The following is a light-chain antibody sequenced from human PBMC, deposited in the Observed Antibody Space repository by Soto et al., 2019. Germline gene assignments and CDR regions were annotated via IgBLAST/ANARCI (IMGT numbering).Light chain of an antibody. Sequence: EIVLTQSPATLSLSPGERATLSCRASQNINSYIAWYQQKPGQAPRLLIYATSNRATGIPARFSGSGSGTDFTLSISSLEPEEFAGYYCQQRSSWPFTVGPGTKVDIK. V-gene: IGKV3-11*01. CDR1: QNINSY. J-gene: IGKJ3*01. CDR3: QQRSSWPFT. CDR2: ATS.